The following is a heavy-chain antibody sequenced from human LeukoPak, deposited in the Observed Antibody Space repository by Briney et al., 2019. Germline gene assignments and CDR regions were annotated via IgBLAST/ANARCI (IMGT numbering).Heavy chain of an antibody. V-gene: IGHV4-59*12. Sequence: SETLSLTCTVSGGSISSYYWSWIRQPPGKGLEWIGYIYYSGSTNYNPSLKSRVTISVDTSKNQFSLKLSSVTAADTAVYYCARERYFDWLGPSFFDYWGQGILVAVSS. CDR3: ARERYFDWLGPSFFDY. J-gene: IGHJ4*02. D-gene: IGHD3-9*01. CDR1: GGSISSYY. CDR2: IYYSGST.